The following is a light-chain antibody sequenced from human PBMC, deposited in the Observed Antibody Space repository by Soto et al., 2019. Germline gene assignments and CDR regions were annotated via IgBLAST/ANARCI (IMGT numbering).Light chain of an antibody. J-gene: IGLJ1*01. V-gene: IGLV2-14*01. CDR2: EVS. CDR3: SSKSPDF. CDR1: SSGIRDYNY. Sequence: QSVLTQPDSASGSPGQSITISCTGTSSGIRDYNYVSWYQQLPGNAPKLIMYEVSNRPSGISNRFSGSKSGNTASLTISGLQAEDEADYYCSSKSPDFFGTGTQLTVL.